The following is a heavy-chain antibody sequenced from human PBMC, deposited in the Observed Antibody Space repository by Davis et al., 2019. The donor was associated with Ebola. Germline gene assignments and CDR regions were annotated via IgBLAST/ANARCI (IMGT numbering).Heavy chain of an antibody. CDR1: GYTFTSYY. CDR2: INPNSGGT. D-gene: IGHD1-1*01. CDR3: AFWMNDFTNF. V-gene: IGHV1-2*02. J-gene: IGHJ4*02. Sequence: ASVKVSCKASGYTFTSYYMHWVRQAPGQGPEWMGWINPNSGGTEFAQKFQGRVTMTRDTSISTAYMELSSLRSDDTAVYYCAFWMNDFTNFWGQGSLVTVAS.